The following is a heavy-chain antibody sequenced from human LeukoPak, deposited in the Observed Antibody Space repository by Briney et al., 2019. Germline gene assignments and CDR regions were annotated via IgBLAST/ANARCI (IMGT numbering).Heavy chain of an antibody. J-gene: IGHJ4*02. D-gene: IGHD3-10*01. Sequence: GGSLRLSCAASGFTFSSYAMSWVRQAPGKGLEWVSAISNNGGRTYYADSVKGRFTISRDNSKNTLYLQMNSLRAEDTAVYYCAKHHYYDSGNYLDSWGQGTLVTVSS. CDR2: ISNNGGRT. CDR1: GFTFSSYA. CDR3: AKHHYYDSGNYLDS. V-gene: IGHV3-23*01.